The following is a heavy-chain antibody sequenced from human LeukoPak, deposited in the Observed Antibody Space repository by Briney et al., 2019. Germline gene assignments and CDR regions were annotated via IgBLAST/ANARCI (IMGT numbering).Heavy chain of an antibody. V-gene: IGHV3-21*01. D-gene: IGHD3-16*02. J-gene: IGHJ4*02. CDR1: GFTFSNYS. CDR2: ISSSSTYI. CDR3: ARDRGSYPVDF. Sequence: KPGGSLRLSCAASGFTFSNYSMNWVRQAPGKGLEWVSLISSSSTYIYYADSVKGRFTISRDNAKNSLYLQMNSLRADDTAVYYCARDRGSYPVDFWGQGTLVTVSS.